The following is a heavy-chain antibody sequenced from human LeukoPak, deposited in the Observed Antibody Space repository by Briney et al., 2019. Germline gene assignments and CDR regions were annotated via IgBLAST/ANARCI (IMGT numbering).Heavy chain of an antibody. J-gene: IGHJ4*02. CDR3: ARFSSTGTMTTVTQYYFDY. CDR1: GGSISSADYY. Sequence: SQTLSLTCTVSGGSISSADYYWSWIRQPPGRGLEWIGYIYYSGSTYYNPSLKSRVTISVDTSKNQFSLKLSSVTAADTAVYYCARFSSTGTMTTVTQYYFDYWGQGTLVTVSS. CDR2: IYYSGST. V-gene: IGHV4-30-4*01. D-gene: IGHD4-17*01.